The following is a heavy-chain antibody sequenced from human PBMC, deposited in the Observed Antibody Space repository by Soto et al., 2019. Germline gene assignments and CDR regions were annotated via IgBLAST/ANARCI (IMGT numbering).Heavy chain of an antibody. V-gene: IGHV1-69*13. CDR2: IIPKFGTT. CDR3: AREFDPYYGGNSLSLDY. D-gene: IGHD4-17*01. Sequence: QVQLVQSGAEVKKPGSSVKVSCKASGGSFSTYGINWVRLAPGQGLEWMGGIIPKFGTTNYAQKFRGRVTITADESTTTAYMELNYLRSEDTAVYFCAREFDPYYGGNSLSLDYWGQGTLVTVSS. J-gene: IGHJ4*02. CDR1: GGSFSTYG.